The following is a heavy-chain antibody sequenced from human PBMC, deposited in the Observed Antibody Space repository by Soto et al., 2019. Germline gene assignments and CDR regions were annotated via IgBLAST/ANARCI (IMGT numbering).Heavy chain of an antibody. V-gene: IGHV1-24*01. CDR1: GYTLTELS. Sequence: ASVKVSCKVSGYTLTELSMHWVRQAPGKGLEWMGGFDPEDSETIYAQKFQGRVTMTEDTSTDTAYMELSSLRSEDTAVDYCATVTGTTPDAGDIWGQGKMGTVSS. CDR3: ATVTGTTPDAGDI. J-gene: IGHJ3*02. D-gene: IGHD1-20*01. CDR2: FDPEDSET.